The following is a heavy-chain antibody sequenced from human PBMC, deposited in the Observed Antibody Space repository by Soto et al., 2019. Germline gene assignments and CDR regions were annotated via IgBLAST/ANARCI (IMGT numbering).Heavy chain of an antibody. D-gene: IGHD6-13*01. V-gene: IGHV3-23*01. J-gene: IGHJ6*02. CDR1: GFTFSSLA. Sequence: GGSLRLSCAASGFTFSSLAMTWVRQAPWKGLEWVSSISSSGSATYYAGSVKGRFTISRDNSRNTLYLQMNGLRAEDAAVYYCASGGMGAAGIYYYGLDVWGRGTTVTVSS. CDR2: ISSSGSAT. CDR3: ASGGMGAAGIYYYGLDV.